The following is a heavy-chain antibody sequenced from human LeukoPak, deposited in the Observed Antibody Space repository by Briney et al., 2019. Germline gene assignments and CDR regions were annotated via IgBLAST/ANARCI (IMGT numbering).Heavy chain of an antibody. D-gene: IGHD3-16*02. CDR2: ISSSGSTR. V-gene: IGHV3-48*03. CDR3: ARGGIMITFRGVIVQDFDY. Sequence: GGSLRLSCAASGFTFSSDEMNWVRQAPGKGLEWVAYISSSGSTRYYADSVKGRCTISRDNAQNSLYLQMNSLRAEDTAVYYCARGGIMITFRGVIVQDFDYWGQGTLVTVSS. J-gene: IGHJ4*02. CDR1: GFTFSSDE.